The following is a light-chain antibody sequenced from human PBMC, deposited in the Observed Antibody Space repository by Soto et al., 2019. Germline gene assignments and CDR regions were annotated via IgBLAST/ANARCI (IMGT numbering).Light chain of an antibody. J-gene: IGKJ1*01. CDR3: QQYGSSPST. V-gene: IGKV3-20*01. CDR1: QTVRNNY. Sequence: VLTQSPGTLSLSKGERATLSCRASQTVRNNYLAWYQQKPGQAPRLLIYDASSRATGIPDRFSGGGSGTDFTLTISRLEPEDFAVYYCQQYGSSPSTFGQGTKVDIK. CDR2: DAS.